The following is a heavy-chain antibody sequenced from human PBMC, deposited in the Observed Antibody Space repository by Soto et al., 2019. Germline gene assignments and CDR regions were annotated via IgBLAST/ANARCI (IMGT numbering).Heavy chain of an antibody. D-gene: IGHD5-12*01. Sequence: GGSLRLSCAAPGFTFSSYWMSWVRQAPGKGLEWVANIKQDGSEKYYVDSVKGRFTISRDNAKNSLYLQMNSLRAEDTAVYYCATEVYSGYDEFDYWGQGTLVTVSS. CDR3: ATEVYSGYDEFDY. V-gene: IGHV3-7*03. CDR2: IKQDGSEK. CDR1: GFTFSSYW. J-gene: IGHJ4*02.